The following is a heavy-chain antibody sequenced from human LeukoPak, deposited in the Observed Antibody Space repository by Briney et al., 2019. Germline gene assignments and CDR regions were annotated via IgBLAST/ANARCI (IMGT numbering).Heavy chain of an antibody. CDR3: ARLNLIRGVRVIDY. CDR2: ISTYNGNT. Sequence: ASVNVSCKASGYTFTSYGINWVRQAPGQGLEWMGWISTYNGNTNYPQKLQGRVTMTTDTSTSTAYMNLRTLRADDTAMYYCARLNLIRGVRVIDYWGQGTLVTVSS. CDR1: GYTFTSYG. J-gene: IGHJ4*02. D-gene: IGHD3-10*01. V-gene: IGHV1-18*01.